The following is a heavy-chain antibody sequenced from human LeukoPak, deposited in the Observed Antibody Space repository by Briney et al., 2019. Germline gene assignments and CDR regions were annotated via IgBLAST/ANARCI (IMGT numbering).Heavy chain of an antibody. CDR1: GFTFSSYW. Sequence: PGGSLRLSCAASGFTFSSYWMSWVRQAPGKGLEWVANIKQDGSEKYYVDSVKGRFTISRDNAKNSLYLQMNSLRAEDTAVYYCARDFYYYDSSGYYVDYWGQGTLVTVSS. V-gene: IGHV3-7*01. D-gene: IGHD3-22*01. J-gene: IGHJ4*02. CDR3: ARDFYYYDSSGYYVDY. CDR2: IKQDGSEK.